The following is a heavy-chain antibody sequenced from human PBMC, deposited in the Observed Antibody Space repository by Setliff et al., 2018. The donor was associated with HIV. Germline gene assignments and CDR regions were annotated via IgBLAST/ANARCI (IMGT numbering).Heavy chain of an antibody. V-gene: IGHV1-69*05. CDR3: TRASGFGELLHGFDI. CDR2: IIPIFATA. J-gene: IGHJ3*02. Sequence: SVKVSCKASGYTFTSYAISWVRQAPGQGLEWMGGIIPIFATANYAQKFQGRVTINTDESTSTAYMEVTSLTSEDTAVYYCTRASGFGELLHGFDIWGQGTMVTVSS. CDR1: GYTFTSYA. D-gene: IGHD3-10*01.